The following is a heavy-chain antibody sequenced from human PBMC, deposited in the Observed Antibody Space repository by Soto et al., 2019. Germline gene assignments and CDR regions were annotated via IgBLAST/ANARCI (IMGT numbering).Heavy chain of an antibody. D-gene: IGHD6-19*01. CDR1: GFTFGNYA. J-gene: IGHJ4*02. CDR3: AKDRGGSGWRFDY. V-gene: IGHV3-23*01. CDR2: IAASGATT. Sequence: PWGSLRLSWAASGFTFGNYAMSWVRQAPGKGLEWVSAIAASGATTYYADSVKGRLTVSRDNSKNTLYLQMNSLRAEDTAVYYCAKDRGGSGWRFDYWGQGTVVIVSS.